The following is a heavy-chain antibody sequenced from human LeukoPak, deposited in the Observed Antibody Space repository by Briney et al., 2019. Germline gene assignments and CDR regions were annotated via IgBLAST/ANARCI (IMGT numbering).Heavy chain of an antibody. CDR2: IIPIFGTA. D-gene: IGHD2-21*02. CDR1: GGTFSSYA. V-gene: IGHV1-69*01. J-gene: IGHJ3*02. Sequence: KISCKASGGTFSSYAISWVRQAPGQGLEWMGGIIPIFGTANYAQKFQGRVTITADESTSTAYMELSSLRSEDTAVYYCARDCGGDCSNAFDIWGQGTMVTVSS. CDR3: ARDCGGDCSNAFDI.